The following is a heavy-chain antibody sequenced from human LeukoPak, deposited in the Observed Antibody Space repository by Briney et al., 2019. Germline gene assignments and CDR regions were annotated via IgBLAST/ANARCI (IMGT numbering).Heavy chain of an antibody. CDR1: GGTFISYG. Sequence: SVKVSCKDSGGTFISYGISWVRQAPGQGLEWMGGIIPIFGTANYAQKFQGRVTITADESTSTAYMELSSLRSEDTAVYYCARLDEYSSSSRYYGMDVWGQGTTVTVSS. V-gene: IGHV1-69*13. J-gene: IGHJ6*02. CDR3: ARLDEYSSSSRYYGMDV. D-gene: IGHD6-6*01. CDR2: IIPIFGTA.